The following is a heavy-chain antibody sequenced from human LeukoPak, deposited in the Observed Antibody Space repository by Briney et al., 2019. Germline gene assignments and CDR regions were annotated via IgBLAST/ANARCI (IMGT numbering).Heavy chain of an antibody. J-gene: IGHJ4*02. Sequence: ASVKVSCKASGYTFTSYDINWVRQATGQGLEWMGIINPSGGSTSYAQKFQGRVTMTRDTSTSTVYMELSSLRSEDTAVYYCARDLGGYGVPTFDYWGQGTLVTVSS. V-gene: IGHV1-46*01. CDR2: INPSGGST. D-gene: IGHD4-17*01. CDR3: ARDLGGYGVPTFDY. CDR1: GYTFTSYD.